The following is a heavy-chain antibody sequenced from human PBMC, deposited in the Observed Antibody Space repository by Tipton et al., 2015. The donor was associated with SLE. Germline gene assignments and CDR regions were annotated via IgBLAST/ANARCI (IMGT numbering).Heavy chain of an antibody. V-gene: IGHV5-51*01. Sequence: QLVQSGAEVKKPGESLKISCKGSGYSFASYWIGWVRQMPGKGLEWMGIIYPDDSDTMYSPSFQGQVTISADKSISTAYLQWSSLKASDTAMYYCARQGTYDSSDYYFLNWYFDLWGRGTLVTVSS. CDR1: GYSFASYW. CDR2: IYPDDSDT. D-gene: IGHD3-22*01. J-gene: IGHJ2*01. CDR3: ARQGTYDSSDYYFLNWYFDL.